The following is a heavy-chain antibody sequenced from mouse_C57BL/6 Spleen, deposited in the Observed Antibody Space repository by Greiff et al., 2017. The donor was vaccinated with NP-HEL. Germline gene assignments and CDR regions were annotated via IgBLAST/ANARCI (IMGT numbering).Heavy chain of an antibody. J-gene: IGHJ1*03. D-gene: IGHD2-4*01. Sequence: DVKLVESGGGLVKPGGSLKLSCAASGFTFSDYGMHWVRQAPEKGLEWVAYISSGSSTIYYADTVKGRFTISRDTAKHTLFLKMTSMRSEDKAMYYCARKGYYDYDLYFDVWGTGTTVTVSS. V-gene: IGHV5-17*01. CDR3: ARKGYYDYDLYFDV. CDR1: GFTFSDYG. CDR2: ISSGSSTI.